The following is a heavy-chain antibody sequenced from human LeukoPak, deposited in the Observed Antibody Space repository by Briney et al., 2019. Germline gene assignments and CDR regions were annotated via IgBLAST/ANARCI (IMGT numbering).Heavy chain of an antibody. CDR3: ARDRMVRGVNAFDI. J-gene: IGHJ3*02. V-gene: IGHV3-48*03. CDR2: IRSSGSTI. D-gene: IGHD3-10*01. Sequence: PGGSLRLSCAASGFTFSSYEMHWVRQAPGKGLEWVSDIRSSGSTIYYAESVKGRFTISRDNTKNSLYLQMNSLRAEDTAVYYCARDRMVRGVNAFDIWGQGTMVTVSS. CDR1: GFTFSSYE.